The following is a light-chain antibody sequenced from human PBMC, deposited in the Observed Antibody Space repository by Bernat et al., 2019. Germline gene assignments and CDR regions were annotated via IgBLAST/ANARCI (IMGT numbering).Light chain of an antibody. V-gene: IGKV2D-29*01. CDR3: MQSISRQYT. Sequence: TGQPASISCKSSQSLLHSDGETYLSWYLQKPGQLPKLLMHEVSNRSSGVPYTFSGAGSGTDFTLTISRVEPEDVGVYYCMQSISRQYTFGQGTKLEIK. CDR1: QSLLHSDGETY. J-gene: IGKJ2*01. CDR2: EVS.